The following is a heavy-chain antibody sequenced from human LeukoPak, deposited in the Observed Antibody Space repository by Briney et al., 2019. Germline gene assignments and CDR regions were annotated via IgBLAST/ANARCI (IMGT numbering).Heavy chain of an antibody. D-gene: IGHD3-10*01. V-gene: IGHV1-18*01. CDR3: ARSGSGSYYYYMDV. CDR2: ISAYNGNA. Sequence: ASVKVSCKASGYTFTSYGISWVRQAPGQGLEWMGWISAYNGNANYAQKLQGRVTMTTDTSTSTAYMELRSLRSDDTAVYYCARSGSGSYYYYMDVWGKGTTVTVSS. J-gene: IGHJ6*03. CDR1: GYTFTSYG.